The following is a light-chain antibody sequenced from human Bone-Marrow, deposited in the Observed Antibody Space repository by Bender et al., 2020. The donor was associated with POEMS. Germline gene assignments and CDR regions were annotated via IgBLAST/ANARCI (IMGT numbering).Light chain of an antibody. Sequence: QLMLTQSPSASASLGGSVKLTCTLSSGHINYAIAWHQQKPKKGPRLLMRLNNDGSQDKGDGIPDRFSGSSSGADRYLTITSLQSEDEADYYCQTWTTGIQVFGGGTKLTVL. CDR2: LNNDGSQ. J-gene: IGLJ3*02. V-gene: IGLV4-69*01. CDR1: SGHINYA. CDR3: QTWTTGIQV.